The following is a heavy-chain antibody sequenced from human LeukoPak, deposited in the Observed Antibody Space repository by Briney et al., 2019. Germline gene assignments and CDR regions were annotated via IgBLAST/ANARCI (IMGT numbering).Heavy chain of an antibody. CDR1: GGSMRDYY. J-gene: IGHJ4*02. D-gene: IGHD3-9*01. CDR2: IYYSGST. V-gene: IGHV4-59*01. Sequence: PSETLSLTCAVSGGSMRDYYWSWIRQPPGKGLEWIGNIYYSGSTNYNPSLKSRVTISVDTSKNQFSLKVRSVTAADTAVYYCARGFGYYDVLTAFRGQGTLVTVSS. CDR3: ARGFGYYDVLTAF.